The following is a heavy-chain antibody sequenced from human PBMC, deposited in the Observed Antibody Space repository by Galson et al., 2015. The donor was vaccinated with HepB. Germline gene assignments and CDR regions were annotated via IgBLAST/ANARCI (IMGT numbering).Heavy chain of an antibody. D-gene: IGHD5-24*01. J-gene: IGHJ4*02. CDR1: GFTFSSYA. CDR2: ISGSGGST. CDR3: AKAPNVEMATILNYFDY. V-gene: IGHV3-23*01. Sequence: SLRLSCAASGFTFSSYAMSWVRQAPGKGLEWVSAISGSGGSTYYADSVKGRFTISRDNSKNTLYLQMNSLRAEDTAVYYCAKAPNVEMATILNYFDYWGQGTLVTVSS.